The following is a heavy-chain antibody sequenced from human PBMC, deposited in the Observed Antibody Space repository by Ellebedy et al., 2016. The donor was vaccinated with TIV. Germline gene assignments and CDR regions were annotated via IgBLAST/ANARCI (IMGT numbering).Heavy chain of an antibody. V-gene: IGHV3-66*01. CDR2: IYSGGST. Sequence: GESLKISCAASGFTVSSNYMSWVRQAPGKGLEWVSVIYSGGSTYYADSVKGRFTISRDNSKNTLYLQMNSLRAEDTAVYYCARELLWYFDYWGQGTLVTVSS. J-gene: IGHJ4*02. CDR3: ARELLWYFDY. CDR1: GFTVSSNY. D-gene: IGHD3-10*01.